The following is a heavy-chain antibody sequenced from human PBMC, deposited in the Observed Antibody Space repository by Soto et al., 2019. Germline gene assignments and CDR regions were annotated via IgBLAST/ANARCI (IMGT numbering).Heavy chain of an antibody. D-gene: IGHD6-19*01. Sequence: QVQLVESGGGVVQPGRSLRLSCAASGFIFSGYGMHWVRQAPGKGLEWVAVIWYDGSNENYADSVKGRFTISRDNSKXXXXXXXXXXXXXXXXXXXXTRRFSDGWYSDYWGQGTLVTVSS. V-gene: IGHV3-33*01. J-gene: IGHJ4*02. CDR3: TRRFSDGWYSDY. CDR2: IWYDGSNE. CDR1: GFIFSGYG.